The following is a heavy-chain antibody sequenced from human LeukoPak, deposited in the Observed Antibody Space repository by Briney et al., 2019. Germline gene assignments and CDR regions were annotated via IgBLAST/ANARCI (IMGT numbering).Heavy chain of an antibody. CDR2: INPNSGGT. D-gene: IGHD2-15*01. CDR3: AKDICAVSGGSCYLFDY. J-gene: IGHJ4*02. CDR1: GYTFTGYY. V-gene: IGHV1-2*02. Sequence: ASVKVSCKASGYTFTGYYMHWVRQSPGQGLEWMRWINPNSGGTNYAQKFQGRVTMTRDTSISTAYMELSRLRSDDTAVYYCAKDICAVSGGSCYLFDYWGQGTLVTVSS.